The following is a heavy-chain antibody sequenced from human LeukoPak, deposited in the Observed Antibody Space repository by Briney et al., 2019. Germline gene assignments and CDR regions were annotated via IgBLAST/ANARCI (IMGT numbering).Heavy chain of an antibody. V-gene: IGHV1-18*01. D-gene: IGHD6-19*01. CDR2: ISAYNGNT. J-gene: IGHJ4*02. Sequence: EASVKVSCKASGYSFTSYGISWVRQAPGQGLEWMGWISAYNGNTNYAQKLQGRVTMTTDTSTSTAYMELRSLRSDDTAVYYCARDPATGAVAGTLFDYWGQGTLVTVSS. CDR1: GYSFTSYG. CDR3: ARDPATGAVAGTLFDY.